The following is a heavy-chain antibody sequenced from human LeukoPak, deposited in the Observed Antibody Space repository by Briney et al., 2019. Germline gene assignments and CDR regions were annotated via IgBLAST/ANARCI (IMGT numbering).Heavy chain of an antibody. CDR2: IYYSGST. V-gene: IGHV4-59*01. Sequence: SETLSLNCTVSGGSISSYYWSWIRQPPGKGLEWIGYIYYSGSTNYNPSLKSRVTISVDTSKNQFSLKLSSVTAADTAVYYCARAKRDTAWGAFAFDIWGQGTMVTVSS. CDR3: ARAKRDTAWGAFAFDI. D-gene: IGHD5-18*01. J-gene: IGHJ3*02. CDR1: GGSISSYY.